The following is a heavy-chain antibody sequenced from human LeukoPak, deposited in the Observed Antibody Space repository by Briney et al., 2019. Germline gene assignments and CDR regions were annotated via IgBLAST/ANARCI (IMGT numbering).Heavy chain of an antibody. J-gene: IGHJ6*03. CDR2: ISAYNGNT. D-gene: IGHD1-7*01. CDR1: GYTFTSYG. Sequence: ASVKVSCKASGYTFTSYGISWVRQAPGQGLEWMGWISAYNGNTNYAQKLQGRVTMTTDTSTSTAYMELRSLRSDDTAVYYCARGRAFWNYAPCYYYMDVWGKGTTVTVSS. V-gene: IGHV1-18*01. CDR3: ARGRAFWNYAPCYYYMDV.